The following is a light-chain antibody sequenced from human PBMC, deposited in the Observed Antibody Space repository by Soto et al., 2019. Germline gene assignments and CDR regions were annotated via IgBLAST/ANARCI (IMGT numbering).Light chain of an antibody. J-gene: IGKJ4*01. Sequence: EIVLTQSPVTLSLSPGERATLFCWASQSISSSYLAWYQQKPGQAPRLLIYGASSRATGLPDRFSGSGSGTNFTLTMSRLEPEDFAVYYCQQYGSSPLLFGGGTKVEIK. V-gene: IGKV3-20*01. CDR3: QQYGSSPLL. CDR1: QSISSSY. CDR2: GAS.